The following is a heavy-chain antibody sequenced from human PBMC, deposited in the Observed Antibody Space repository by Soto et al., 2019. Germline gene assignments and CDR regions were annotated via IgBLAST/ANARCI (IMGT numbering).Heavy chain of an antibody. CDR2: ITSDGSST. CDR3: VRHFDK. J-gene: IGHJ4*02. Sequence: PGGSLRLSCAASGITFIADAMSWVRQAPGKGLEWVARITSDGSSTTYADSVKGRFTISRDNAKNTLYLQMNSLRADDTAVYYCVRHFDKWGQGTLVTVSS. V-gene: IGHV3-74*01. CDR1: GITFIADA.